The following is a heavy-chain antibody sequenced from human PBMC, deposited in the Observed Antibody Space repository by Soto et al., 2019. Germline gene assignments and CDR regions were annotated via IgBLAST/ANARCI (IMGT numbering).Heavy chain of an antibody. V-gene: IGHV3-23*01. J-gene: IGHJ4*02. CDR1: GFTFSSYA. Sequence: GGSLRLSCAASGFTFSSYAMSWVRQAPGKGLEWVSAISGSGGSTYYADSVKGRFTISRDNSKNTLYLQMNSLRAEDTAVYYCARGTSYDFWSGYRDPYHFDYWGQGTLVTVPQ. CDR2: ISGSGGST. D-gene: IGHD3-3*01. CDR3: ARGTSYDFWSGYRDPYHFDY.